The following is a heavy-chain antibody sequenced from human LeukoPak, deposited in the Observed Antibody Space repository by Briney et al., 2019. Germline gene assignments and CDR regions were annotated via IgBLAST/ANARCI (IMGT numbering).Heavy chain of an antibody. V-gene: IGHV4-34*01. Sequence: SETLSLTCAVYGGSFSGYYWSWIRQPPGKGLEWIGETNHSGSTNYNPSLKSRVTISVDTSKNQFSLKLSSVTAADTAVYYCARIAAVITGNYYYYYMDVWGKGTTVTVSS. CDR3: ARIAAVITGNYYYYYMDV. J-gene: IGHJ6*03. D-gene: IGHD2-21*01. CDR2: TNHSGST. CDR1: GGSFSGYY.